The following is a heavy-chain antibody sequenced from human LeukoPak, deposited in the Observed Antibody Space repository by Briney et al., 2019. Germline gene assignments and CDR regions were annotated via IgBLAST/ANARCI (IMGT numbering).Heavy chain of an antibody. CDR2: ISGSGSTT. Sequence: GGSLRLSCAASGFTLTSYAMGWVRQAPGKGLEWVSVISGSGSTTYYADSVKGRFTISRDNSKNTLYLQMDSLRAEDTAVYYCAKRGGYGYFDYWGQGTLVTVSS. CDR3: AKRGGYGYFDY. D-gene: IGHD3-22*01. V-gene: IGHV3-23*01. CDR1: GFTLTSYA. J-gene: IGHJ4*02.